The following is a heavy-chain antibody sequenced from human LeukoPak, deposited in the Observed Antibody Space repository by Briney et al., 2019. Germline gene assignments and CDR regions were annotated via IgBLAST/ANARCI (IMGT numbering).Heavy chain of an antibody. J-gene: IGHJ4*02. Sequence: ASVKVSCKVSGYTLTELSMHWVRQAPGKGLEWMGGFDPEDGETIYAQKFQGRVTMTEDTSTDTAYMELSSLRSEDTAVYYCATVTYYYDSSGYFDYWGQGTLVTVSS. CDR3: ATVTYYYDSSGYFDY. V-gene: IGHV1-24*01. CDR1: GYTLTELS. D-gene: IGHD3-22*01. CDR2: FDPEDGET.